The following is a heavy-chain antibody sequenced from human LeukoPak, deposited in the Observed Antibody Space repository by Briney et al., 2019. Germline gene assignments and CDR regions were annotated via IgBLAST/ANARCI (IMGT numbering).Heavy chain of an antibody. CDR1: GGSFSGYY. V-gene: IGHV4-34*01. Sequence: SGTLSLTCAVYGGSFSGYYWSWIRQPPGKGLEWIGEINHSGSTNYNPSLKSRVTISVDTSKNQFSLELSSVTAADTAVYYCASASSGQEGFDYWGQGTLVTVSS. J-gene: IGHJ4*02. CDR3: ASASSGQEGFDY. CDR2: INHSGST.